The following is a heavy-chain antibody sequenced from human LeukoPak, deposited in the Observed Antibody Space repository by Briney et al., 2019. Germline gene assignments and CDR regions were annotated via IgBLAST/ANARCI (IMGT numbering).Heavy chain of an antibody. CDR3: AKAPTELWFGELLFDP. CDR1: GFTFDDYA. Sequence: GGSLRLSCAASGFTFDDYAMHWVRQALGKGVGWGSGISWNSGSIGYADSVKGRFTISRDNSKNTLYLQMNSLRAEDTAVYYCAKAPTELWFGELLFDPWGQGTLVTVSS. J-gene: IGHJ5*02. CDR2: ISWNSGSI. V-gene: IGHV3-9*01. D-gene: IGHD3-10*01.